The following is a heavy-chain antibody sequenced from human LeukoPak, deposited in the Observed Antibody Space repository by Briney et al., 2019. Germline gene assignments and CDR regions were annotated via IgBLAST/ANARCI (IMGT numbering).Heavy chain of an antibody. CDR1: GFTVSSNY. J-gene: IGHJ4*02. V-gene: IGHV3-23*01. Sequence: PGGSLRLSCAASGFTVSSNYMSWVRQAPGKGLEWVSAISSGGGSTYYADSVKGRFTISRDNSKNTLYVQMNSLRAEDTAIYYCAKDFSSGHYYDYWGQGTLVTVSS. CDR2: ISSGGGST. D-gene: IGHD6-19*01. CDR3: AKDFSSGHYYDY.